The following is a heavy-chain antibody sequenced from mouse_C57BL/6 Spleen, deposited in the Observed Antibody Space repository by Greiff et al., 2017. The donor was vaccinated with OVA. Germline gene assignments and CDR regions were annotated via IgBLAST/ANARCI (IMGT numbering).Heavy chain of an antibody. CDR1: GFTFSDYG. Sequence: VQLKQSGGGLVKPGGSLKLSCAASGFTFSDYGMHWVRQAPEKGLEWVAYISSGSSTIYYADTVKGRFTISRDNAKNTLFLQMTSLRSEDTAMYYCARSATYFDVWGTGTTVTVSS. V-gene: IGHV5-17*01. CDR3: ARSATYFDV. J-gene: IGHJ1*03. CDR2: ISSGSSTI.